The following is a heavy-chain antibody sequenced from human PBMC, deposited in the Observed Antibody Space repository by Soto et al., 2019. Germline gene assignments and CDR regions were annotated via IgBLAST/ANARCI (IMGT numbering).Heavy chain of an antibody. J-gene: IGHJ5*02. D-gene: IGHD6-19*01. Sequence: QVHLVESGGGLVQPGTSLRLSCEASGFTISSHGMHWVRQAPGKGLEWVAMMSHDGTAEYYLDSVKGRFTVSRDISKNTLHLQMDSLRPEDTAMYYCAKDWGGSGWYNWFAPWGQGTLVTVSS. CDR1: GFTISSHG. CDR2: MSHDGTAE. CDR3: AKDWGGSGWYNWFAP. V-gene: IGHV3-30*18.